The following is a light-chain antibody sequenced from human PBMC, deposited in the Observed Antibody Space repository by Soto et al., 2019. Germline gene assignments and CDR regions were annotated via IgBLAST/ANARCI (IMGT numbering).Light chain of an antibody. J-gene: IGLJ1*01. CDR2: EVN. V-gene: IGLV2-8*01. CDR1: RSDVGVYNY. Sequence: QSVLTQPPSASGSLGQSVTVSCTGTRSDVGVYNYVSWYRQHPGKAPKLLISEVNKRPSGVPDRFSGSKSGNTASLTVSGLQAEDEADYYCSSYAGSNNFVFGTGTKLTVL. CDR3: SSYAGSNNFV.